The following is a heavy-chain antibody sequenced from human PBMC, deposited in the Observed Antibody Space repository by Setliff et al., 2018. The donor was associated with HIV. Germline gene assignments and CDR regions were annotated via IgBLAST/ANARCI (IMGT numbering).Heavy chain of an antibody. J-gene: IGHJ4*02. CDR3: ARLSHYYGTTEYTFDF. CDR2: VYRSGTT. CDR1: GYSLVKGYY. D-gene: IGHD3-10*01. V-gene: IGHV4-38-2*01. Sequence: LSLTCDVSGYSLVKGYYWGWIRQPPGKGLEWIGSVYRSGTTDFNPSLERRVTMSVDTSKNRFSLTLNSVTAADTAIYYCARLSHYYGTTEYTFDFWGQGTLVTVSS.